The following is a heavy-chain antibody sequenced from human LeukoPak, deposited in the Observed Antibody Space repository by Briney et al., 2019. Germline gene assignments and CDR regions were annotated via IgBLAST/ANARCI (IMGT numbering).Heavy chain of an antibody. J-gene: IGHJ3*01. CDR3: ARGYDIYCTGMRWYGAFDL. CDR2: IYYSGST. CDR1: GGSISSYY. D-gene: IGHD2-8*02. Sequence: SETLSLTCTVSGGSISSYYWSWIRQPPGKGLEWIGYIYYSGSTNYNPSLKSRVTISVDTSKNQFSLKLSSVTAADTAVYYCARGYDIYCTGMRWYGAFDLWGRGTTVIVSS. V-gene: IGHV4-59*12.